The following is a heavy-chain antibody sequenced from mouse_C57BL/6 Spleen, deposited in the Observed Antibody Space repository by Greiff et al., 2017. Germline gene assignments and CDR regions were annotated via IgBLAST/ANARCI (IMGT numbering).Heavy chain of an antibody. Sequence: EVKLMESGGGLVKPGGSLKLSCAASGFTFSSYAMSWVRQTPEKRLEWVATISDGGSYTYYPDNVKGRFTISRDNAKNNLYLQMSHLKSEDTAMYYCARDSWEDWGQGTTLTVSS. CDR3: ARDSWED. V-gene: IGHV5-4*01. CDR2: ISDGGSYT. J-gene: IGHJ2*01. CDR1: GFTFSSYA. D-gene: IGHD4-1*01.